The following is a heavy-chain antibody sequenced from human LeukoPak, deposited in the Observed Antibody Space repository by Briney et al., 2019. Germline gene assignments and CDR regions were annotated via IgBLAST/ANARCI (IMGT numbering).Heavy chain of an antibody. CDR2: ISPRSNSI. CDR3: AKNLRTSVAAFEY. Sequence: PGGSLRLSCTASGFTFSNYAMTWVRQAPGKGLEWISAISPRSNSIYYSDSVRGRFTVFRDNSKNTLYLQMNRLTAEDTAVYYCAKNLRTSVAAFEYWGQGTLVTVSS. J-gene: IGHJ4*02. D-gene: IGHD6-19*01. CDR1: GFTFSNYA. V-gene: IGHV3-23*01.